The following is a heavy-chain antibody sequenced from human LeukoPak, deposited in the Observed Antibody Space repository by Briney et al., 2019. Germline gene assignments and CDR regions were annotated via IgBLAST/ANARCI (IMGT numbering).Heavy chain of an antibody. V-gene: IGHV4-34*01. D-gene: IGHD6-19*01. Sequence: SETLSLTCAVYGESFSGFYWSWIRQPPGKGLEWIGEINHSGSTNYNPSLKSRVTISVDTPKNQFSLKLNSVTAADTAVFYCARGGFGSGWSYFDYWGQGTLVTVSS. CDR1: GESFSGFY. J-gene: IGHJ4*02. CDR2: INHSGST. CDR3: ARGGFGSGWSYFDY.